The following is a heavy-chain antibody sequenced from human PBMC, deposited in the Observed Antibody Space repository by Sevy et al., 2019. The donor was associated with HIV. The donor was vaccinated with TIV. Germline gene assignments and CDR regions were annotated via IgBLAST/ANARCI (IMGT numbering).Heavy chain of an antibody. D-gene: IGHD3-22*01. Sequence: SETLSLTCTVSGASISSHYWSWIRQPPGKGLEWIGDIYYSGSTNYNPSLKSRVTMSVDTSKNQFSLKLRSVTAADTAMYYCARALRPYSFDTSTYFDYWGHGTLVTVSS. V-gene: IGHV4-59*11. J-gene: IGHJ4*01. CDR2: IYYSGST. CDR1: GASISSHY. CDR3: ARALRPYSFDTSTYFDY.